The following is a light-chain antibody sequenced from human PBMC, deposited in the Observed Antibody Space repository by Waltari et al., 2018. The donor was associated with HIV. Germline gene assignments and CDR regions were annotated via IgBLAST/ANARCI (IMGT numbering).Light chain of an antibody. CDR2: GAD. V-gene: IGLV1-40*01. Sequence: QSVLTQPPSVSGAPGQRVPIPCTGSSSNIGAGYDVQWYQQLPGAAPKLLIFGADIRPSGVPDRFSGSKSGRSASLAISGLQSDDEADYFCQSYDTDLKSGVFGGGTKVTVL. CDR3: QSYDTDLKSGV. J-gene: IGLJ3*02. CDR1: SSNIGAGYD.